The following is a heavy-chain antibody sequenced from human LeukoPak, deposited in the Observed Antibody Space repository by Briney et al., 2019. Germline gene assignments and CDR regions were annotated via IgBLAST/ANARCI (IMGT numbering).Heavy chain of an antibody. D-gene: IGHD3-9*01. CDR1: SGSISSSSYY. V-gene: IGHV4-39*07. J-gene: IGHJ6*03. CDR3: ARGLGGYDILTGYGYYYYMDV. CDR2: IYTSGST. Sequence: SETLSLTCTVSSGSISSSSYYWGWIRQPPGKGLEWIGRIYTSGSTNYNPSLKSRVTMSVDTSKNQFSLKLSSVTAADTAVYYCARGLGGYDILTGYGYYYYMDVWGKGTTVTVSS.